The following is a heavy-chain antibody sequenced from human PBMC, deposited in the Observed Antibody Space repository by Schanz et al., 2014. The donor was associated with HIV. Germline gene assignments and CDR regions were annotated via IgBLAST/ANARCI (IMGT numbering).Heavy chain of an antibody. V-gene: IGHV3-23*04. Sequence: VQLVESGGGVVQPGRSLRLSCAASGFTFSSYAMSWVRQAPGKGLEWVSAISGSSITYSADYVKGRFTITRDNSKNTPHLQLNSMRAADTAVYYCSLSRPSGYGGSWYFDLWGRGTLVAVSS. J-gene: IGHJ2*01. CDR3: SLSRPSGYGGSWYFDL. CDR2: ISGSSIT. CDR1: GFTFSSYA. D-gene: IGHD2-15*01.